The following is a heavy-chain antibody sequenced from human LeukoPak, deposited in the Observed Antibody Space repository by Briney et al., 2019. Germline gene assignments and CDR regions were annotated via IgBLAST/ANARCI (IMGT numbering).Heavy chain of an antibody. J-gene: IGHJ4*02. CDR2: IYYSGST. CDR3: ARSSEYGDPFNY. CDR1: GASISRSDYF. D-gene: IGHD4-17*01. V-gene: IGHV4-39*01. Sequence: SETLALTCTVSGASISRSDYFWGWIRQPPGKGLEWIGSIYYSGSTYYSPSLKGRVTISVDTSKNQFSLKLNSVTAADTAVYYCARSSEYGDPFNYWGQGTLVTVAS.